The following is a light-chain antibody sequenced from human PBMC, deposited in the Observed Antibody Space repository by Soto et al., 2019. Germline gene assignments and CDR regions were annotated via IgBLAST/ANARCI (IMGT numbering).Light chain of an antibody. Sequence: EIVLTQSPGTLSLSPGERATLSCRASQSVSSSYLAWYQQKPGQAPRLLIYGASSRATGIPARFSGSGSGTDFTLTISSLEPEDFAVYYCQQYSNWPRTFGQGTKVDIK. J-gene: IGKJ1*01. CDR1: QSVSSSY. CDR3: QQYSNWPRT. V-gene: IGKV3-20*01. CDR2: GAS.